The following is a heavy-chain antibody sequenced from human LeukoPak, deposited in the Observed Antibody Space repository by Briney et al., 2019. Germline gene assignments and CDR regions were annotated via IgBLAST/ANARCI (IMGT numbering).Heavy chain of an antibody. CDR1: GYTFTSYA. J-gene: IGHJ5*02. V-gene: IGHV7-4-1*02. CDR3: AREPYGSGSYGGWFDP. Sequence: ASVKVSCKASGYTFTSYAMNWVRQAPGQGLEWMGWINTNTGNPTYAQGFTGRFVFSLDTSVSTAYLQISSLKAEDTAVYYCAREPYGSGSYGGWFDPWGQGTLVTVSS. CDR2: INTNTGNP. D-gene: IGHD3-10*01.